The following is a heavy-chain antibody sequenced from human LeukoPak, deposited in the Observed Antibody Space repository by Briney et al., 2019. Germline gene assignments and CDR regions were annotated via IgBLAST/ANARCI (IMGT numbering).Heavy chain of an antibody. CDR1: GYTFTSYD. V-gene: IGHV1-8*03. Sequence: ASVKVSCKASGYTFTSYDINWVRQATGQGLEWMGWMNPNSGNTGYAQKFQGRVTITRNTSISTAYMELSSLRSEDTAVYYCARSYRYQRDPYFRHWGQGTLVTVSS. CDR3: ARSYRYQRDPYFRH. CDR2: MNPNSGNT. J-gene: IGHJ1*01. D-gene: IGHD2-2*01.